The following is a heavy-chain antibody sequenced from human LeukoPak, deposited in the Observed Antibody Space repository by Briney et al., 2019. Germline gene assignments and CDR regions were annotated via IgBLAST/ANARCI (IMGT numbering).Heavy chain of an antibody. J-gene: IGHJ6*02. CDR1: GFTFSSYW. D-gene: IGHD2-2*01. CDR3: ARDVQDCSSTSCYYSHYYYYGMDV. CDR2: IKQDGSEQ. V-gene: IGHV3-7*01. Sequence: GGSLRLSCAASGFTFSSYWMSWVRQAPGKGLEWVANIKQDGSEQYYVDSVKGRFTISRDNAKNSLYLQMNSLRAEDTAVYYCARDVQDCSSTSCYYSHYYYYGMDVRGQGTTVTVSS.